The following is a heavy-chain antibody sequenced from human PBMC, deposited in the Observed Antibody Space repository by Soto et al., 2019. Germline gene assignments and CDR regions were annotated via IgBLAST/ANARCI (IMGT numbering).Heavy chain of an antibody. J-gene: IGHJ6*02. CDR1: GYIFVNYG. Sequence: QVQLVQSGDEVKKPGASVKVSCKASGYIFVNYGIAWVRQAPGQGLEWMGWISPYTGNTHSATKVQGRLTMTTDTAASTPNIDLGSLTSDDTAVYYCVMVDNYVTPTPQDVWGQGTTVTVSS. V-gene: IGHV1-18*01. CDR2: ISPYTGNT. CDR3: VMVDNYVTPTPQDV. D-gene: IGHD3-16*01.